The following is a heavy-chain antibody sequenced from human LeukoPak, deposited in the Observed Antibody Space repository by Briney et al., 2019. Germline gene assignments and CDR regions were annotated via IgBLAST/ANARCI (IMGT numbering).Heavy chain of an antibody. V-gene: IGHV3-21*01. J-gene: IGHJ5*02. Sequence: GGSLRLSCAASGFTFSSYSMNWVRQAPGKGLEWVSSISSSSSYIYYADSVKGRFTISRDNAKNSLYLQMNSLRAEDTAVYYCARDVSSSSSYRLDPWGQGTLVTVSS. CDR2: ISSSSSYI. CDR3: ARDVSSSSSYRLDP. D-gene: IGHD6-13*01. CDR1: GFTFSSYS.